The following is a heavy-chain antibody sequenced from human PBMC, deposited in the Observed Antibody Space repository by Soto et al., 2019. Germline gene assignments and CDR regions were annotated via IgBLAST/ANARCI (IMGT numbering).Heavy chain of an antibody. CDR3: ARGKVGAIAVDY. CDR1: GGSFSGYY. V-gene: IGHV4-34*01. Sequence: QVQLQQWGAGLFKRSETLSLTCAVYGGSFSGYYWRWIRQPPGQGLEWIGEISQSGSTNYNPSLKSRVTLSVDTSKKQFSLKLSSVTAADTAVYYCARGKVGAIAVDYWGQGTLVTVSS. CDR2: ISQSGST. J-gene: IGHJ4*02. D-gene: IGHD1-26*01.